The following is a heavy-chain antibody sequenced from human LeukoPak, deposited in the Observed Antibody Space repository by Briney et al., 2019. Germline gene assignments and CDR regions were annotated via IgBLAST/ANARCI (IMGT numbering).Heavy chain of an antibody. CDR3: ARAAVYCSSSTCRTNFDS. Sequence: GGSLRLSCAASGFTFRNSYMSWVRQAPGKGLEWVAYMNHDGSDQSHVDSVRGRFTISRDNAKNSLYLQMNSLRVEDTAVYYRARAAVYCSSSTCRTNFDSWGQGTLVTVSS. CDR2: MNHDGSDQ. D-gene: IGHD2-2*01. CDR1: GFTFRNSY. J-gene: IGHJ4*02. V-gene: IGHV3-7*01.